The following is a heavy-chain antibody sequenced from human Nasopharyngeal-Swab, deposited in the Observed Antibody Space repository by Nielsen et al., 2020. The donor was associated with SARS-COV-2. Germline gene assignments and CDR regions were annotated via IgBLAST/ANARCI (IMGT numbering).Heavy chain of an antibody. Sequence: GESLKISCAASGFTFSSYWMHLVRQAPGEGLVWVSRMNSDGSRTSYADSVKGRFTISRDNAKNTLYLQMSSLRAEDTAVYYCARVDVHDAFDVWGQGTMVTVSS. J-gene: IGHJ3*01. D-gene: IGHD3-16*01. CDR3: ARVDVHDAFDV. CDR1: GFTFSSYW. V-gene: IGHV3-74*01. CDR2: MNSDGSRT.